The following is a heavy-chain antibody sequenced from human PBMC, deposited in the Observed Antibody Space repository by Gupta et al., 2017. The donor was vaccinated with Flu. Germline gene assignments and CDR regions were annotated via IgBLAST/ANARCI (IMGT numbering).Heavy chain of an antibody. D-gene: IGHD3-3*01. J-gene: IGHJ5*02. CDR3: ARVMNLDFWSGLFFDP. Sequence: EMQLVESGGGLVQPGGSMRLSCSASGFTFSRFWMHWVRRVPGKGLVWVSRISSDGTITNYADSVNGRFSISRDNAKNTLYLQMNSLRAEDTAVYYCARVMNLDFWSGLFFDPWGQGTLVTVSS. CDR1: GFTFSRFW. V-gene: IGHV3-74*01. CDR2: ISSDGTIT.